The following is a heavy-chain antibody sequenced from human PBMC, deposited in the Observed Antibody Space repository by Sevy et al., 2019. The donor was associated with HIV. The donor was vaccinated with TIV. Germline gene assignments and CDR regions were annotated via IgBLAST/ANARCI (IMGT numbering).Heavy chain of an antibody. J-gene: IGHJ6*02. D-gene: IGHD3-16*01. V-gene: IGHV3-13*01. CDR3: ARSGGYNYYGMDV. Sequence: GGSLRLSCGASGFTFSSYDMHWVRQAAGKGLEWVSGIGSGGDAYYPGSVKGRFTISRENAKNSLYLQMNSLRAGDTAVYYCARSGGYNYYGMDVWGQGTTVTVS. CDR2: IGSGGDA. CDR1: GFTFSSYD.